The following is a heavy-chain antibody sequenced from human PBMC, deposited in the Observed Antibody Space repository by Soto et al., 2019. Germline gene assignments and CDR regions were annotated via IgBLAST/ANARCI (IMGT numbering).Heavy chain of an antibody. D-gene: IGHD5-12*01. CDR2: IIPVFGRP. CDR1: GGSFSSFG. V-gene: IGHV1-69*13. CDR3: AREGSGYNF. J-gene: IGHJ1*01. Sequence: SVKVSCEASGGSFSSFGISWVRQAPGQGLEWMGGIIPVFGRPNYAQRFRGRLTITADESTNTVYLELIDLRSEDTAVYYCAREGSGYNFWGQGP.